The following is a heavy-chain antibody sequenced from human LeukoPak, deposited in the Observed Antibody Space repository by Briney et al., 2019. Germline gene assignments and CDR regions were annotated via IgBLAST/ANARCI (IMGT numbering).Heavy chain of an antibody. J-gene: IGHJ6*03. Sequence: GGSLRLSCAASRFNFSNYAMSWVRQAPGKGLEWVSAISGSGGSTYYADSVKGRFTISRDNSKNTLYLQMNSLRAEDTAIYYCAKNGDRGAYCTGGTCYPYFYYYMDVWGKGTTVTI. CDR2: ISGSGGST. V-gene: IGHV3-23*01. D-gene: IGHD2-15*01. CDR3: AKNGDRGAYCTGGTCYPYFYYYMDV. CDR1: RFNFSNYA.